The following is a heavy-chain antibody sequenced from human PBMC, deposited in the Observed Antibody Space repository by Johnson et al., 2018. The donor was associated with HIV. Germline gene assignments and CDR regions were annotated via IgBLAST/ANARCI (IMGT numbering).Heavy chain of an antibody. CDR1: GFTVR. D-gene: IGHD1-1*01. V-gene: IGHV3-66*03. CDR3: ARDGTETGPDGFNS. Sequence: EVQLVESGGGLIQPGGSLRLSCVASGFTVRKGMEWVSIIYSGGSTYYADSVKDRFTISRDISKNTIYLQMNSLRAEDTAMYYCARDGTETGPDGFNSWGQGTMVTVSS. CDR2: IYSGGST. J-gene: IGHJ3*02.